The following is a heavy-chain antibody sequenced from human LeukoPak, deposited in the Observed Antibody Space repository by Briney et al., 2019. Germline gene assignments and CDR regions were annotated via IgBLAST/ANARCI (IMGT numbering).Heavy chain of an antibody. CDR2: VNSDGSST. CDR1: GFTFSTYW. CDR3: ARAYSGYDYL. D-gene: IGHD5-12*01. J-gene: IGHJ4*02. Sequence: SGGSLRLSCAASGFTFSTYWMHWVRQAPGKGLVWVSRVNSDGSSTIYADSVKGRFTISRDNAKNSLYLQMNSLRAEDTAVYYCARAYSGYDYLWGQGTLVTVSS. V-gene: IGHV3-74*01.